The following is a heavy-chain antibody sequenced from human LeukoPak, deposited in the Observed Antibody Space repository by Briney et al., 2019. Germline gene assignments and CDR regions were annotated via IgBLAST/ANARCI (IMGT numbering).Heavy chain of an antibody. CDR3: AREDYGDYGGLDY. CDR1: GFPFSSHS. CDR2: ISSSTSYI. J-gene: IGHJ4*02. D-gene: IGHD4-17*01. V-gene: IGHV3-21*01. Sequence: GGSLRLSCAVSGFPFSSHSMNWVRQAPGKGLEWVSSISSSTSYIFYTDSVKGRFTISRDNAKNSLYLQVNSLRDEDTAVYYCAREDYGDYGGLDYWGQGTLVTVSS.